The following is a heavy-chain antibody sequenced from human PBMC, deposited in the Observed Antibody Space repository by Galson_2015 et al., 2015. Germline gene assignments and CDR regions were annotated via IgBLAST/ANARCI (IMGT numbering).Heavy chain of an antibody. CDR3: ASSIAVAGYYFDY. D-gene: IGHD6-19*01. CDR1: GGSISRYY. Sequence: LSLTCTVSGGSISRYYWSWIRQPPGKGLEWIGYIYYSGSTNYNPSLKSRVTISVDTSKNQFSLKLSSVTTADTAVYYCASSIAVAGYYFDYWGQGTLVTVSS. V-gene: IGHV4-59*01. J-gene: IGHJ4*02. CDR2: IYYSGST.